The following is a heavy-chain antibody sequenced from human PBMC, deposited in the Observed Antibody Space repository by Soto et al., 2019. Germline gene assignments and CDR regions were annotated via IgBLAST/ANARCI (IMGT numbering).Heavy chain of an antibody. D-gene: IGHD6-19*01. CDR1: GYTFTGYY. Sequence: ASVKVSCKASGYTFTGYYMHWVRQAPGQGLEWMGWINPNSGGTNYAQKFQGRVTMTRDTSISTAYMEPSRLRLEDTGVYYWAREGVGQWLVPGEVHGWFDPWGQGTLVTVSS. V-gene: IGHV1-2*02. J-gene: IGHJ5*02. CDR2: INPNSGGT. CDR3: AREGVGQWLVPGEVHGWFDP.